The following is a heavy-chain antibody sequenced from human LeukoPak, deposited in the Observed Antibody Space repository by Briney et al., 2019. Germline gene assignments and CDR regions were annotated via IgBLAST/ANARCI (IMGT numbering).Heavy chain of an antibody. D-gene: IGHD3-22*01. CDR3: TTGGIIYDSSGYSHY. CDR1: GFTLSNAW. V-gene: IGHV3-15*01. CDR2: IKSKTDGGTT. Sequence: MSGGSLRLSCAASGFTLSNAWMSWVRQAPGKGLEWVGRIKSKTDGGTTDYAAPVKGRFTISRDDSKNTLYLQMNSLKTEDTAVYYCTTGGIIYDSSGYSHYWGQGTLVTVSS. J-gene: IGHJ4*02.